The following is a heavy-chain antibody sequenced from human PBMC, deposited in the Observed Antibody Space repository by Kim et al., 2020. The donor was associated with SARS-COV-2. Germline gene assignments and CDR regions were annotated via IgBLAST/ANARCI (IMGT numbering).Heavy chain of an antibody. J-gene: IGHJ5*01. CDR1: GGSFSGYY. CDR3: AKPGAVRFNWFYS. Sequence: SETLSLTCAVSGGSFSGYYWSWIRQSPGKGLEWIGVITHSGSTNYNPSLKSRLTTTVDTSKNQFPLNLKPVTAADTAVDYFAKPGAVRFNWFYSWDQGAL. CDR2: ITHSGST. V-gene: IGHV4-34*01. D-gene: IGHD3-10*02.